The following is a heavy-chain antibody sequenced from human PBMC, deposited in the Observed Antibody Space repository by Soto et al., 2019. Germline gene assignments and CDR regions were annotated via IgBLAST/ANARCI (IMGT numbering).Heavy chain of an antibody. V-gene: IGHV4-59*08. J-gene: IGHJ5*02. CDR2: IYYSGST. D-gene: IGHD2-15*01. Sequence: PSETLSLTCTVSGGSFSSYYWSWIRQPPGKGLEWIGYIYYSGSTNYNPSLKGRVTISLDTSKNQFSLKLTSVTAADTALYYCARRGIYCSGGSCYGGFDPWGQGTLVTVSS. CDR3: ARRGIYCSGGSCYGGFDP. CDR1: GGSFSSYY.